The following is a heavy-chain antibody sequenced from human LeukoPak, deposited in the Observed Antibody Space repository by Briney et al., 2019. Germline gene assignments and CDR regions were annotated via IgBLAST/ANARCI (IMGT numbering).Heavy chain of an antibody. CDR1: GYTFTSYY. D-gene: IGHD3-22*01. J-gene: IGHJ4*02. V-gene: IGHV1-46*01. CDR2: INPSGGST. Sequence: ASVKVSCKASGYTFTSYYMHWVRQAPGQGLEWTGIINPSGGSTSYAQKFQGRVTMTRDTSTSTVYMELSSLRSEDTAVYYCALLPDYYDSSGQRVDYWGQGTLVTVSS. CDR3: ALLPDYYDSSGQRVDY.